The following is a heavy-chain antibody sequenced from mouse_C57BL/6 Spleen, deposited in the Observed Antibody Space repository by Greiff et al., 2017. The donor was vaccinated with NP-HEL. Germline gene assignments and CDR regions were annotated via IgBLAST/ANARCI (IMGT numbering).Heavy chain of an antibody. CDR3: ARKIGKHYSNYEDYFDY. CDR1: GFSLSTSGMG. J-gene: IGHJ2*01. Sequence: QVTLKVSGPGILQSSQTLSLTCSFSGFSLSTSGMGVSWISQPSGKGLEWLAHIYWDDDKRYNPSLKSRLTISKDTSRNQVFLKITSVDTADTATYYCARKIGKHYSNYEDYFDYWGQGTTLTVSS. D-gene: IGHD2-5*01. V-gene: IGHV8-12*01. CDR2: IYWDDDK.